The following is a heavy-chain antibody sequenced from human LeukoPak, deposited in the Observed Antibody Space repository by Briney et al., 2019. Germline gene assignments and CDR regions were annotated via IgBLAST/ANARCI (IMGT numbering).Heavy chain of an antibody. CDR2: IIPILGIA. D-gene: IGHD2-15*01. CDR1: GGTFSSYA. CDR3: ARGPPPSIHCSGGSCYFDY. V-gene: IGHV1-69*04. J-gene: IGHJ4*02. Sequence: SVKVSCKASGGTFSSYAISWVRQAPGQGLEWMGRIIPILGIANYAQKFQGRVTITADKSTSTAYMELSSLRSEDTAVYYCARGPPPSIHCSGGSCYFDYWDQGTLVTVSS.